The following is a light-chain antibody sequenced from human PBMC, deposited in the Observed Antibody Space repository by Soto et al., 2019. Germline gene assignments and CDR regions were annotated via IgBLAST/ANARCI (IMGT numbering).Light chain of an antibody. J-gene: IGKJ5*01. CDR3: QQSYGTPIT. CDR1: QAFSNL. V-gene: IGKV1-39*01. CDR2: GAS. Sequence: DIQMTQSPSSVSASVGDRVIISCRAGQAFSNLFSWYQQKPGKAPKLLIYGASTVQGGVPSRFSGSESGTEFTLTITSLQPEDFATYYCQQSYGTPITFGQGTRLVIK.